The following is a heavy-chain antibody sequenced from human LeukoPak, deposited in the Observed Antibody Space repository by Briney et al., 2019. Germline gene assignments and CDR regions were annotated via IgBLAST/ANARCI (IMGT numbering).Heavy chain of an antibody. CDR3: AKDGDSSSWPYFDY. V-gene: IGHV3-23*01. D-gene: IGHD6-13*01. CDR2: ISGSGGST. J-gene: IGHJ4*02. CDR1: GFTFSSYA. Sequence: GGSLRLSCAASGFTFSSYAMSWVRQAPGKGLEWVSAISGSGGSTYYADSVKGRFTISRDNSKSTLYLQMNSLRAEDTAVYYCAKDGDSSSWPYFDYWGQGTLVTVSS.